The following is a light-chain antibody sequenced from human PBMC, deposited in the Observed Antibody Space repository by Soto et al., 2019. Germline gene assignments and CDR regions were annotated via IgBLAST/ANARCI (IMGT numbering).Light chain of an antibody. CDR3: QVWDSSSDHVV. CDR2: YDS. J-gene: IGLJ2*01. Sequence: SYELTQPPSVSVAPGKTARITCGGNNIGSKSVHWYQQKPGQAPVLVIYYDSDRPSGIPARFSGSNSANTATLTIIRVEAGDEADYYCQVWDSSSDHVVFGGGTKVTVL. V-gene: IGLV3-21*04. CDR1: NIGSKS.